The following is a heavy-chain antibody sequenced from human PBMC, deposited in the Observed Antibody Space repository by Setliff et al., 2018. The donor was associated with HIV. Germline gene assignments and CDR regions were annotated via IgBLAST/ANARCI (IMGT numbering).Heavy chain of an antibody. CDR1: GGSISSGGYY. CDR2: IYYSGST. V-gene: IGHV4-31*03. Sequence: SETLSLTCTVSGGSISSGGYYWSWIRQHPGKGLEWIGYIYYSGSTYYNPSLKSRVTISVDTSKNQFSLKLSSVTAADTAVYYCARGLGQQLVDFDYWGQGTLVTVSS. J-gene: IGHJ4*02. CDR3: ARGLGQQLVDFDY. D-gene: IGHD6-13*01.